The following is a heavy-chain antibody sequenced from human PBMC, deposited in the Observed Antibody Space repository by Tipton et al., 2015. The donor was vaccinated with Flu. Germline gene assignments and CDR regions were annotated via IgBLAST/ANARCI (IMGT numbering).Heavy chain of an antibody. CDR2: VSGGGAVT. D-gene: IGHD7-27*01. V-gene: IGHV3-23*01. CDR1: GFTFSRYA. J-gene: IGHJ4*02. CDR3: ATLTGDDY. Sequence: SLRLSCAASGFTFSRYAMSWVRQAPGKGLEWVSAVSGGGAVTYFADSVRGRFTISRDNTKKSLSLQLNSLRAEDTAIYYCATLTGDDYWGQGILVTVSS.